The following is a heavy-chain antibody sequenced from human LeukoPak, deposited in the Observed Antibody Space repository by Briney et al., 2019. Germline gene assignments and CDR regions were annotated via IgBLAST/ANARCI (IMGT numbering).Heavy chain of an antibody. V-gene: IGHV1-2*02. CDR2: INPNSGGT. D-gene: IGHD3-10*01. Sequence: ASVEVSCKASGYTFTGYYMHWVRQAPGQGLEWMGWINPNSGGTNYAQKFQGRVTMTRDTSISTAYMELSRLRSDDTAVYYCARVPLWFGELSFDYWGQGTLVTVSS. CDR3: ARVPLWFGELSFDY. CDR1: GYTFTGYY. J-gene: IGHJ4*02.